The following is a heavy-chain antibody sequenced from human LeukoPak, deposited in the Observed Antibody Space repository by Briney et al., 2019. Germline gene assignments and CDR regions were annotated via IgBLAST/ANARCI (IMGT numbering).Heavy chain of an antibody. CDR1: GFTFSTYA. V-gene: IGHV3-64D*06. Sequence: GGSLRLSCSASGFTFSTYAMHWVRQAPGTGLEYVSAISSNGGSTYYADSVKGRFTISRDNSRNTLYLQMRSLRAEDAAVYYCVKELRYFDWLGALDYWGQGTLVTVSS. D-gene: IGHD3-9*01. J-gene: IGHJ4*02. CDR3: VKELRYFDWLGALDY. CDR2: ISSNGGST.